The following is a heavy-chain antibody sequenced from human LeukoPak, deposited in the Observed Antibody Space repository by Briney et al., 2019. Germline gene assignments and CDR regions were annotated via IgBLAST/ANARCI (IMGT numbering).Heavy chain of an antibody. CDR1: GYTFSSYG. D-gene: IGHD3-10*01. CDR3: ARDSPDGSGTYYNDSPDY. Sequence: ASVKVSCKASGYTFSSYGISWVRQAPGQGLERMGWISAYNGNTNYRQKLQGRVTMTTDTSTSTACMGLRSPRSDDTAIYYCARDSPDGSGTYYNDSPDYWGQGTLVTVSS. CDR2: ISAYNGNT. V-gene: IGHV1-18*01. J-gene: IGHJ4*02.